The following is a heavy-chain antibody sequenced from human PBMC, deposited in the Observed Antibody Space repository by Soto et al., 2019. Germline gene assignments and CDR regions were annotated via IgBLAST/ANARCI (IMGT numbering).Heavy chain of an antibody. J-gene: IGHJ6*02. Sequence: QVRLVQSGAEVKKPGSSVKVSCKASGGTFSSYAIRWVRQAPGQGLAWMGGIIPISGTANYAQKFQGRLTITADESTSTAYMELSSLRAEDTAVYYCARSHGSSTSLEIYYYYYYGMDVWGQGTTVTVSS. V-gene: IGHV1-69*01. CDR1: GGTFSSYA. CDR3: ARSHGSSTSLEIYYYYYYGMDV. CDR2: IIPISGTA. D-gene: IGHD2-2*01.